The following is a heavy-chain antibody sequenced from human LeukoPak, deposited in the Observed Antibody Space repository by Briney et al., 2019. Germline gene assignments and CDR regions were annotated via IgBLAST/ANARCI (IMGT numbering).Heavy chain of an antibody. V-gene: IGHV4-31*03. J-gene: IGHJ4*02. CDR2: IYYSGST. CDR3: ARLAPELLSVSGYFDY. Sequence: SETLSLTCTVSGGSISSGGYYWSWIRQHPGKGLEWIGYIYYSGSTYYNPSLKSRVTISVDTSKNQFSLKLSSVTAADTAVYYCARLAPELLSVSGYFDYWGQGTLVTVSS. CDR1: GGSISSGGYY. D-gene: IGHD2-2*01.